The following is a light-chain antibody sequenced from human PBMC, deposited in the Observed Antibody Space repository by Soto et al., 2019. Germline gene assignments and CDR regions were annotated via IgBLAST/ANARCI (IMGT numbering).Light chain of an antibody. CDR3: QQYGRPPYT. V-gene: IGKV3-20*01. J-gene: IGKJ2*01. Sequence: EIVLTQSPGTLSLSPGERVTLSCRASQSVSNSYITWYQQKPGQAPRLLLYDASARATGISDRVTGSGSGTDFTLTITRLEPEDFAVYSCQQYGRPPYTFGQGAKLEIK. CDR2: DAS. CDR1: QSVSNSY.